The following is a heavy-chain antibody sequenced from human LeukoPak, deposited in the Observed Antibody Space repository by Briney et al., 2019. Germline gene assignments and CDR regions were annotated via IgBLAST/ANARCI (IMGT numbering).Heavy chain of an antibody. CDR2: ISYDGSNK. Sequence: PGGSLRLSCAASGFTFSSYAMHWVRQAPGKGLEWVAVISYDGSNKYYADSVKGRFTISRDNSKNTLYLQMNSLRAEDTAVYYCAKDFAEVGGLWFGANYYYYMDVWGKGTTVTISS. V-gene: IGHV3-30*04. J-gene: IGHJ6*03. D-gene: IGHD3-10*01. CDR1: GFTFSSYA. CDR3: AKDFAEVGGLWFGANYYYYMDV.